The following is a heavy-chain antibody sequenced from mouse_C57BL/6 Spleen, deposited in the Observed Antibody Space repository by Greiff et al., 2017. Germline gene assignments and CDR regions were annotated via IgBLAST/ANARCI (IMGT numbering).Heavy chain of an antibody. CDR2: ISDGGSYT. V-gene: IGHV5-4*01. Sequence: DVKLVESGGGLVKPGGSLKLSCAASGFTFSSYAMSWVRQTPEKRLEWVATISDGGSYTYYPDNVKGRFTISRDNAKNNLYLQMSHLKSEDTAMYYCARDRGEGMDYWGQGTSVTVSS. J-gene: IGHJ4*01. CDR3: ARDRGEGMDY. CDR1: GFTFSSYA.